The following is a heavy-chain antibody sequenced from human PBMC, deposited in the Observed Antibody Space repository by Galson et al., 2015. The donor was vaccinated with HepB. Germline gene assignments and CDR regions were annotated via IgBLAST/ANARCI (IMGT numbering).Heavy chain of an antibody. V-gene: IGHV3-11*06. CDR3: ARVADADYGDHSHFDS. D-gene: IGHD4-17*01. J-gene: IGHJ4*02. CDR1: GFTFSDYY. Sequence: SLRLSCAASGFTFSDYYMSWIRQAPGKGLEWISYISQSGTYTNYADSVKGRFTISRDNAPNSLYLQINSLRAEDTAVYYCARVADADYGDHSHFDSWGQGTLVTVSS. CDR2: ISQSGTYT.